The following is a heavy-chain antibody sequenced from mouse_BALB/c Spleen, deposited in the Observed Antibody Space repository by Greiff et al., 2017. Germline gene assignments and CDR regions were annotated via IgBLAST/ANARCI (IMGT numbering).Heavy chain of an antibody. V-gene: IGHV1-9*01. Sequence: VQLVESGAELMKPGASVKISCKATGYTFSSYWIEWVKQRPGHGLEWIGEILPGSGSTNYNEKFKGKATFTADTSSNTAYMQLSSLTSEDSAVYYCARGYYSYAMDYWGQGTSVTVSS. J-gene: IGHJ4*01. CDR1: GYTFSSYW. CDR2: ILPGSGST. D-gene: IGHD2-3*01. CDR3: ARGYYSYAMDY.